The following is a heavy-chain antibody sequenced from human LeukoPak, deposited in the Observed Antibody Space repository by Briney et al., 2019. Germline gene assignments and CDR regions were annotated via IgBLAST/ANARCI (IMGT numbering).Heavy chain of an antibody. CDR3: ARGCCGWTFGAWYFDL. D-gene: IGHD6-19*01. Sequence: PGGSLRLSCAASGFTFSSYSMNWVRQAPGKGLEWVSSISSSSSYIYYADSVKGRFTISRDNAKNSLYLQMNSLGAEDTAVYYCARGCCGWTFGAWYFDLWGRGTLVTVSS. V-gene: IGHV3-21*01. CDR2: ISSSSSYI. CDR1: GFTFSSYS. J-gene: IGHJ2*01.